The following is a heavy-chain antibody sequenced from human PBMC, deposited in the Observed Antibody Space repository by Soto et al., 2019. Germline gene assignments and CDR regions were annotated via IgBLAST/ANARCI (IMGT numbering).Heavy chain of an antibody. CDR1: GGSISSYY. CDR2: IYYSGST. J-gene: IGHJ3*02. CDR3: ARDPPPVYGGNPLHAFDI. D-gene: IGHD4-17*01. V-gene: IGHV4-59*01. Sequence: QVQLQESGPGLVKPSETLSLTCTVSGGSISSYYWSWIRQPPGKGLEWIGYIYYSGSTNYNPSLKSRVTISVDTSKNQFSLKLSSVTAADTAVYYCARDPPPVYGGNPLHAFDIWGQGTMVTVSS.